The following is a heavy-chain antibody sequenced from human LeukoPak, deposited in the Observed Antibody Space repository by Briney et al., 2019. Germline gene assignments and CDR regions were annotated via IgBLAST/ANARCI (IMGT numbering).Heavy chain of an antibody. V-gene: IGHV3-30*18. Sequence: GGSLRLSCAASGFTFSSYGMHWVRQAPGKGLEWVAVISYDGSNKYYADSVKGRSTISRDNSKNTLYLQVNSLRAEDTAVYYCAKAAQGDYYADYWGQGTLVTVSS. CDR1: GFTFSSYG. CDR3: AKAAQGDYYADY. CDR2: ISYDGSNK. J-gene: IGHJ4*02. D-gene: IGHD3-10*01.